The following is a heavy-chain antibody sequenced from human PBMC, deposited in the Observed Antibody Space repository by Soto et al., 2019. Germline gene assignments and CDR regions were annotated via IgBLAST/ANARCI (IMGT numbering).Heavy chain of an antibody. CDR1: GFTFSSYA. CDR2: ISYDGSNK. D-gene: IGHD3-3*01. Sequence: GGSLRLSCAASGFTFSSYAMHWVRQAPGKGLEWVAVISYDGSNKYYADSVKGRFTISRDNSKNTLYLQMNSLRAEDTAVYYCARPGQQVVLRFLGFDPWGQGTLVTVSS. CDR3: ARPGQQVVLRFLGFDP. J-gene: IGHJ5*02. V-gene: IGHV3-30-3*01.